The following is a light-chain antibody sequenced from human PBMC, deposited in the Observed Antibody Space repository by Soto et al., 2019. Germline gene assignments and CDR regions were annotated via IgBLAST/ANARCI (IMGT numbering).Light chain of an antibody. CDR1: QTISSNN. CDR2: GTS. Sequence: EIVLTQSPGTLSVSPGERATLSCRASQTISSNNLAWSQQKPGQAPSLLIYGTSSRATGIPDRFSGSGSGTDFTLTISRLEPEDSAIYYCQQYGSWTFGQGKKVEI. CDR3: QQYGSWT. J-gene: IGKJ1*01. V-gene: IGKV3-20*01.